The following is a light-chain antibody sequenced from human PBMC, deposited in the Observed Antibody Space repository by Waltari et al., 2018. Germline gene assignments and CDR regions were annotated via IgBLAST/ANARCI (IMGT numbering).Light chain of an antibody. V-gene: IGKV3-20*01. Sequence: EIVLTQSPGTLSLSPGESATLSCRTSQSVTRALAWYQQKPGQAPRLLIYGASNRATGIPDRFSGSGSGRDFSLTISSLEREDFAVYYCQHYLRLPVTCGQGTKVEVK. CDR3: QHYLRLPVT. J-gene: IGKJ1*01. CDR2: GAS. CDR1: QSVTRA.